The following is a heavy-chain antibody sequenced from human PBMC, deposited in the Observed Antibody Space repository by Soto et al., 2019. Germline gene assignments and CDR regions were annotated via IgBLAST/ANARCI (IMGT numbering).Heavy chain of an antibody. V-gene: IGHV1-46*01. Sequence: ASVKVSCKASGYTFTSYYMHWVRQAPGQGLEWMGIINPSGGSTSYAQKFQGRVTMTRDTSTSTVYMELSSLRSEDTAVYYCASPPVGAVAGNEGAFDIWGQGTMVTV. CDR1: GYTFTSYY. J-gene: IGHJ3*02. CDR3: ASPPVGAVAGNEGAFDI. D-gene: IGHD6-19*01. CDR2: INPSGGST.